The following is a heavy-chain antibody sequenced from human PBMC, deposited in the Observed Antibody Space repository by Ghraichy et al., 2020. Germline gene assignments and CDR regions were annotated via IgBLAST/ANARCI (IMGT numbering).Heavy chain of an antibody. Sequence: LTCAASGFTFSKAWMSWVRQAPGKGLEWVGRIKSKTDGGTTDYAAPVKGRFTISRDDSKNTLFLQMNSLKTEDTAVYFCTTEKQWLAWGQGTLVTVSS. D-gene: IGHD6-19*01. J-gene: IGHJ5*02. CDR1: GFTFSKAW. CDR2: IKSKTDGGTT. V-gene: IGHV3-15*01. CDR3: TTEKQWLA.